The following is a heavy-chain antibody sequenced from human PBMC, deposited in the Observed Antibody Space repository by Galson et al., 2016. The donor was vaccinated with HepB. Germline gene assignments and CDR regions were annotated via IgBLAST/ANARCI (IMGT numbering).Heavy chain of an antibody. V-gene: IGHV3-33*01. J-gene: IGHJ6*02. D-gene: IGHD5-24*01. Sequence: SLRLSCAASDFRFSSYNMVWVRQVPGKGLEWVAVVWYDGVKKFYGESVRGRFTVSRDNSENSLSLRMTSLRDEDSAVYYCVRGDVYIPGDLWGQGTTVTVSS. CDR2: VWYDGVKK. CDR3: VRGDVYIPGDL. CDR1: DFRFSSYN.